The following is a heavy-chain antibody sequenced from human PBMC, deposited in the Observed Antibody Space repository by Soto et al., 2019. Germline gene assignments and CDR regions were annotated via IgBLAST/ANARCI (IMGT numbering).Heavy chain of an antibody. D-gene: IGHD6-19*01. Sequence: EVQLLESGGGLVQPGGSLRLSCAASGFTFSSYTMSWVRQAPGKGLEWVSAISGSGGSTYYADSVKGRFTISRDNSKNTLYLQMNSLRAEDTAVYYCAKTLSCGWYRGGFDYWGQGTLVTVSS. CDR3: AKTLSCGWYRGGFDY. V-gene: IGHV3-23*01. J-gene: IGHJ4*02. CDR1: GFTFSSYT. CDR2: ISGSGGST.